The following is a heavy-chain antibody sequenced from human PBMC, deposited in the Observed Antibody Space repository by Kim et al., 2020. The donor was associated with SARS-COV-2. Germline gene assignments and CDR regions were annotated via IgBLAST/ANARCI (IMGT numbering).Heavy chain of an antibody. V-gene: IGHV3-7*03. CDR3: ASRSREDSSCQGLCEY. CDR1: GFTFSSHW. CDR2: IKQDGSEK. D-gene: IGHD6-13*01. J-gene: IGHJ4*02. Sequence: GGSLRLSCAASGFTFSSHWMFWVRQAPGKGLEWVANIKQDGSEKNYVDSVKGRLTISRDNAKNSLYLQMNSLRDEDTAVYYCASRSREDSSCQGLCEYWGQGSLVTVSS.